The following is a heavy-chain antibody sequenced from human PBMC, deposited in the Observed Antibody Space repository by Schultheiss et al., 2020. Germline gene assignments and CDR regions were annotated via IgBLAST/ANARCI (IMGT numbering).Heavy chain of an antibody. V-gene: IGHV3-30-3*01. D-gene: IGHD4-17*01. CDR2: ISYDGSNK. Sequence: GGSLRLSCAASGFTFSSYAMHWVRQAPGKGLEWVAVISYDGSNKYYADSVKCRFTISRDNSKNTLYLQMNSLRAEDTAVYYCATTAYGDYVGAFDIWGQGTMVTVS. CDR1: GFTFSSYA. CDR3: ATTAYGDYVGAFDI. J-gene: IGHJ3*02.